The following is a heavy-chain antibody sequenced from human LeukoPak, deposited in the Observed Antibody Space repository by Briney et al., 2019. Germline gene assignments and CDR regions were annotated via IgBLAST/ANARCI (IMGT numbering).Heavy chain of an antibody. CDR3: ARNMAVAGTPGV. Sequence: ASVKVSCKASGYPFTSYPIHWVRQAPGQRLEWMGWINTGNGDTKYSQQFQGRVTVTRDTSASTAYMEVSSLRSEDTAVYYCARNMAVAGTPGVWGQGTLVTVSS. CDR1: GYPFTSYP. CDR2: INTGNGDT. D-gene: IGHD6-19*01. J-gene: IGHJ4*02. V-gene: IGHV1-3*04.